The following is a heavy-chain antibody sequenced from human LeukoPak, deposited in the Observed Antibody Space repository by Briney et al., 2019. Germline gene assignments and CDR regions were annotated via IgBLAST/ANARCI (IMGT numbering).Heavy chain of an antibody. CDR3: ARGGGSPLRFLEWLSFDY. V-gene: IGHV4-39*07. J-gene: IGHJ4*02. CDR1: GGSISSSSYF. CDR2: IYYSGST. D-gene: IGHD3-3*01. Sequence: SSETLSLTCTVSGGSISSSSYFWGWIRQTPGKGLEWIGSIYYSGSTYYNPSLKSRVTISVETSKNQFSLKLSSVTAADTAVYYCARGGGSPLRFLEWLSFDYWGQGTLVTVSS.